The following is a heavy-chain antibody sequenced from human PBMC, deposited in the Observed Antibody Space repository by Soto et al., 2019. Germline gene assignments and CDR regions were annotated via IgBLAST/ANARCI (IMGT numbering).Heavy chain of an antibody. J-gene: IGHJ4*02. Sequence: EVQLVESGGGLVKPGGSLRLSCAASGFTFSSYSMNWVRQAPGKGLEWVSSISSTGSYIYYADSLKGRFTISRDNAKNARYLQMNSLRAEDTAVYYCARDRRDGYNFDYWGQGTLVTVSS. CDR2: ISSTGSYI. CDR1: GFTFSSYS. D-gene: IGHD5-12*01. V-gene: IGHV3-21*01. CDR3: ARDRRDGYNFDY.